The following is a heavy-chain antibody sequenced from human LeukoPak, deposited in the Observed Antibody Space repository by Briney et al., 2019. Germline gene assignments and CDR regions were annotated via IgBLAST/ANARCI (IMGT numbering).Heavy chain of an antibody. D-gene: IGHD3-16*01. J-gene: IGHJ5*02. CDR3: AKAGGEYWLYNDNWFDP. CDR1: GFTFADYA. V-gene: IGHV3-9*01. Sequence: PGGSLRLSCAASGFTFADYAMHWVRQVPGKGLEWVSGITWNSGSIGYADSAKGRFTISRDNAKNSLYLQMNSLRAEDTALYYCAKAGGEYWLYNDNWFDPWGQGTLVTVSS. CDR2: ITWNSGSI.